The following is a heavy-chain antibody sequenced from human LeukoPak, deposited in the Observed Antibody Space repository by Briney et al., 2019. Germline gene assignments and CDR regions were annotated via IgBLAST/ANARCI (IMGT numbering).Heavy chain of an antibody. J-gene: IGHJ6*02. V-gene: IGHV1-69*13. CDR2: IIPIFGTA. D-gene: IGHD3-22*01. CDR1: GGTFSSYA. CDR3: RTYYYDSSGYRYYYGMDV. Sequence: SVKVSCKASGGTFSSYAISWVRQAPGQGLEWMGGIIPIFGTANYAQKFQGRVTITADESTSTAYMELSSLRSEDTAVYYCRTYYYDSSGYRYYYGMDVWGQGTTVTVSS.